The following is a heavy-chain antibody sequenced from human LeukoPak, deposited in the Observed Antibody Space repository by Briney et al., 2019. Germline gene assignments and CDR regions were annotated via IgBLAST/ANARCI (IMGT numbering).Heavy chain of an antibody. CDR2: VRNDGSDT. CDR1: GLTFTSHG. Sequence: PGTSLRLSCTTSGLTFTSHGFHWLRQVVGKRLEWVAFVRNDGSDTYHANSVKGRFSISRDDSKNTPYLQMNSLRPEDTAIYYCARDRGKDYFDSWGQGTQVTVSS. CDR3: ARDRGKDYFDS. J-gene: IGHJ4*02. V-gene: IGHV3-33*01. D-gene: IGHD4-23*01.